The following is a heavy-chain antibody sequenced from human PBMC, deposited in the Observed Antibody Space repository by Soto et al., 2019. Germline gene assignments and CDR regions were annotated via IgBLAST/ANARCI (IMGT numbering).Heavy chain of an antibody. J-gene: IGHJ4*02. D-gene: IGHD3-9*01. Sequence: EVHLLESGGGLVQPGGSLRLSCAASGFTFSSYAMHWVRQAPGKGLEWVSAISGSGDDTYYVDSVKGRFAISRDNSKNTVFLQISSLRDEDTAIYYCASIFWGRTGLDGNRWGQGTQVTVSS. V-gene: IGHV3-23*01. CDR3: ASIFWGRTGLDGNR. CDR1: GFTFSSYA. CDR2: ISGSGDDT.